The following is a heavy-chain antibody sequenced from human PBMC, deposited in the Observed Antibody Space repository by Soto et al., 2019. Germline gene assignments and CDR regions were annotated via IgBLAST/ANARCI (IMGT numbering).Heavy chain of an antibody. CDR1: GFTVTSSS. V-gene: IGHV3-53*04. Sequence: EVQLVESGGGLVQPGGSLRLSCAASGFTVTSSSMVWVRQAPGKGLEWVAMIYSAGNTYYGDSVKGRFTISRDTSENKMYLQMNSLRADDTAVYYCARSSKLWREFGPWGQGTLVTVSS. J-gene: IGHJ5*02. D-gene: IGHD2-21*01. CDR2: IYSAGNT. CDR3: ARSSKLWREFGP.